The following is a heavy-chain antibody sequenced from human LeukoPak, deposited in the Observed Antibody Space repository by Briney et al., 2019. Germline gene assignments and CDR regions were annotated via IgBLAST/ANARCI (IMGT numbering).Heavy chain of an antibody. J-gene: IGHJ6*02. Sequence: PGGSLRLSCAASGFTLTNYWMHWVRQVPGKGLVWVSRINGDGSSTSYADSVKGRFTISRDNAKNTLYLQMNSPGAEDTAVYYCARDTRYNMDVWGQGTTVSVSS. CDR2: INGDGSST. D-gene: IGHD5-24*01. CDR3: ARDTRYNMDV. CDR1: GFTLTNYW. V-gene: IGHV3-74*01.